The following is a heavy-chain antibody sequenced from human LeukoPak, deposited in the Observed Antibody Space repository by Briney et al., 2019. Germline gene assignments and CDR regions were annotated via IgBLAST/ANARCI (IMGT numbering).Heavy chain of an antibody. D-gene: IGHD6-19*01. CDR2: ISSNGGGT. V-gene: IGHV3-64*01. CDR3: ARGATYSSGWYYFDY. J-gene: IGHJ4*02. CDR1: GFTFSSYA. Sequence: GGSLRLSCAASGFTFSSYAMHWVRQAPGKGLEYVSAISSNGGGTYYANSVKGRSTISRDNSKNTLYLQMGSLRAEDMAVYYCARGATYSSGWYYFDYWGQGTLVTVSS.